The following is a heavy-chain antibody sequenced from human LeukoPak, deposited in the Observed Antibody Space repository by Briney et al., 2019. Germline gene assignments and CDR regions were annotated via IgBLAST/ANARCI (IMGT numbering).Heavy chain of an antibody. CDR1: GFTFSSYA. CDR2: INNDGSGT. Sequence: GGSLRLSRAASGFTFSSYAMSWVRQAPGKGLVWVSVINNDGSGTNYADSVKGRSTISRDNAKNTLYPQMTSLGAEDTAVYYCVRGGFGHAMDVWGQGTTVTVSS. V-gene: IGHV3-74*01. CDR3: VRGGFGHAMDV. J-gene: IGHJ6*02. D-gene: IGHD3-10*01.